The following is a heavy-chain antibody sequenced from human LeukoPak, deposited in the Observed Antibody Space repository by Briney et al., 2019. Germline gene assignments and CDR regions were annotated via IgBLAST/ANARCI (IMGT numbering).Heavy chain of an antibody. J-gene: IGHJ4*02. CDR2: IYHTGAT. V-gene: IGHV4-59*08. CDR3: AKYGKSGWSIDN. CDR1: GGSIGGDY. Sequence: SETLSLTCTVSGGSIGGDYWTWIRQPPGKGLQSIGYIYHTGATNYNPSLKSRVTMSVDTSKNQFSLKLNSVTAADTAVYFCAKYGKSGWSIDNWGQGTLVTVSS. D-gene: IGHD6-19*01.